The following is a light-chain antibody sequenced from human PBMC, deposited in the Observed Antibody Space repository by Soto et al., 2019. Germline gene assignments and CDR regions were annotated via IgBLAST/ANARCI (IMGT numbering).Light chain of an antibody. J-gene: IGKJ1*01. CDR2: DAS. CDR1: QSVSSSY. Sequence: ETVLTQSPGTLSLSPGERATLSCRASQSVSSSYLAWYQQKPGQAPRLLIYDASSRATGIPDRFRGSVSGIDFTMTISRLETEDYAVYYCQEYVMSRPSWTFGQGNKVDSK. V-gene: IGKV3-20*01. CDR3: QEYVMSRPSWT.